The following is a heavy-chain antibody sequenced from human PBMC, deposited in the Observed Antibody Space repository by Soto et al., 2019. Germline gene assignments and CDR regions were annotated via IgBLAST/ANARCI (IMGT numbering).Heavy chain of an antibody. V-gene: IGHV3-30*18. CDR2: ISYDGSKE. D-gene: IGHD3-22*01. J-gene: IGHJ6*02. Sequence: QVQLVESGGGVVQPGRSLRLSCAASGFTFSNYGMHWVRQAPGKGLERVTVISYDGSKEYYGDSVKGRFTISRDNSKSTLYLQMESLIPDDTAGYYCVKLAYCYDRDGHVENYYHVDVWGQGTSVRVSS. CDR1: GFTFSNYG. CDR3: VKLAYCYDRDGHVENYYHVDV.